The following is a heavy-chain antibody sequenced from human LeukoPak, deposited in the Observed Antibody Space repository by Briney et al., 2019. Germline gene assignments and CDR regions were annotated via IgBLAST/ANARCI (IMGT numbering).Heavy chain of an antibody. V-gene: IGHV1-18*01. CDR3: ASPSNFVRENSSWDRSYYYYMDI. CDR2: ISAYNGNT. Sequence: ASVKVSCKASGYTFTSYGISWVRQAPGQGLEWMGWISAYNGNTNYAQKLQGRVTMTTDTSTSTAYMELRSLRSDDTAVYYCASPSNFVRENSSWDRSYYYYMDIWGKGTTVTVSS. CDR1: GYTFTSYG. D-gene: IGHD6-6*01. J-gene: IGHJ6*03.